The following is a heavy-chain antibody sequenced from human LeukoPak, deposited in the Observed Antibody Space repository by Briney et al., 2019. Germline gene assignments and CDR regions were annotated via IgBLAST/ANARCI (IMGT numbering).Heavy chain of an antibody. CDR2: IFYSGST. V-gene: IGHV4-59*08. Sequence: SETLSLTCTVSGGSIRSYYWSWIRQPPGRGLEWIGYIFYSGSTNYNPSLKSRVTISVDTSKNQLSLKLTSATAADTSVYYCARHSGLRSPFDPWGQGTLVTVSS. CDR1: GGSIRSYY. J-gene: IGHJ5*02. CDR3: ARHSGLRSPFDP. D-gene: IGHD3-3*01.